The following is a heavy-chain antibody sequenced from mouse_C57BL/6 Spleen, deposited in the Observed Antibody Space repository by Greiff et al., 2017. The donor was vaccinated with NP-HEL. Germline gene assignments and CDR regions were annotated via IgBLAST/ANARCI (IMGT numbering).Heavy chain of an antibody. CDR1: GYTFTSYW. J-gene: IGHJ2*01. CDR2: IDPSDSET. D-gene: IGHD3-1*01. CDR3: ARSGRERGYFDY. V-gene: IGHV1-52*01. Sequence: QVQLQQPGAELVRPGSSVKLSCKASGYTFTSYWMHWVKQRPIQGLEWIGNIDPSDSETHYNQKFKDKATLTVDKSSSTAYMQLSSLTSEDSAVYYCARSGRERGYFDYWGQGTTLTVSS.